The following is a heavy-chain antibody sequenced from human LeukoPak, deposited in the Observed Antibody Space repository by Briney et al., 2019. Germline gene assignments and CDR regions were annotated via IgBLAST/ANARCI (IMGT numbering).Heavy chain of an antibody. Sequence: GGSLRLSCAASGFTFSNYWMTWFRQAPGKGLEWVSAISGSGGSTYYADSVKGRFTISRDNSKNTLYLQMNSLRAEDTAVYYCAKDRGVWGSLLDYWGQGTLVTVSS. V-gene: IGHV3-23*01. D-gene: IGHD3-16*01. CDR2: ISGSGGST. J-gene: IGHJ4*02. CDR3: AKDRGVWGSLLDY. CDR1: GFTFSNYW.